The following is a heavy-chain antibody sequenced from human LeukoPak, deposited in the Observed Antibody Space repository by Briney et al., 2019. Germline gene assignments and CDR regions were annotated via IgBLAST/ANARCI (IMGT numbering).Heavy chain of an antibody. CDR2: INPNSGGT. J-gene: IGHJ6*03. D-gene: IGHD2-2*01. Sequence: APVKVSCKASGYTFTGYYMHWVRQAPGQGLEWMGWINPNSGGTNYAQKFQGRVTMTRDTSISTAFMELSRLRSDDTAVYYCARDSDIVVVPAAPDYYYYYMDVWGKGTTVTVSS. CDR1: GYTFTGYY. V-gene: IGHV1-2*02. CDR3: ARDSDIVVVPAAPDYYYYYMDV.